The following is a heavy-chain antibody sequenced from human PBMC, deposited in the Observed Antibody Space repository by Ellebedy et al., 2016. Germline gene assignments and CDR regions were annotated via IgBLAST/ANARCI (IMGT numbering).Heavy chain of an antibody. V-gene: IGHV4-4*07. CDR1: GGSISSYT. D-gene: IGHD3-3*01. Sequence: SETLSLXXTVSGGSISSYTWNWIRQPAGKGLEWIGRIYTSGSTNYNPSLKSRVTISVDTSKDQFSLKLSAVTATDTALYYCARHALWSGYYRSFDYWGQGTLVTVSS. CDR3: ARHALWSGYYRSFDY. J-gene: IGHJ4*02. CDR2: IYTSGST.